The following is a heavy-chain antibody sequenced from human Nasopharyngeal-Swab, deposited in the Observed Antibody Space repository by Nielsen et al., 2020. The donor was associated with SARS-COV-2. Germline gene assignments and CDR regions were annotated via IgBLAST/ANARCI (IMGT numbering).Heavy chain of an antibody. CDR3: AGLPRNNWRLDS. V-gene: IGHV3-7*03. J-gene: IGHJ4*02. Sequence: GESLKISCAASGFTLGNYWMSWVRQAPGKRLEGVANIKEDGSEKDYVDSVKGRFTISSDNIKNSLYLQMNSLRVEDTAVYFCAGLPRNNWRLDSWGQGILVTVSS. D-gene: IGHD1-20*01. CDR1: GFTLGNYW. CDR2: IKEDGSEK.